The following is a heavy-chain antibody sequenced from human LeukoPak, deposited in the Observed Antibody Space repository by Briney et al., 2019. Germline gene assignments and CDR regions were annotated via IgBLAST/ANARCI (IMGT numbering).Heavy chain of an antibody. V-gene: IGHV3-23*01. D-gene: IGHD4-11*01. CDR2: TSGSGGST. CDR3: ARVMMGATVTTFHYYCMDV. J-gene: IGHJ6*03. Sequence: PGGSLRLSCAASGFTFSSYAMSWVRQAPGKGLEWVSGTSGSGGSTYYAGTVKGRFTISRDDAKNSLYLQMNSLRAEDTAIYYCARVMMGATVTTFHYYCMDVWGVGTTVTVSS. CDR1: GFTFSSYA.